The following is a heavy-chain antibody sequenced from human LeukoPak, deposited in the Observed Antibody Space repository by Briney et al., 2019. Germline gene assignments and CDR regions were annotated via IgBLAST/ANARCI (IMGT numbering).Heavy chain of an antibody. D-gene: IGHD3-10*01. CDR3: ARARMVRGVLTGAIDI. Sequence: GGSLRLSCAASGFTFSSYGMSWVRQAPGKGLEWVSGISWNSGSIGYADSVKGRFTISRDNAKNSLYLQMNSLRVEDTAVYYCARARMVRGVLTGAIDIWGQGTMVTVSS. CDR2: ISWNSGSI. CDR1: GFTFSSYG. V-gene: IGHV3-9*01. J-gene: IGHJ3*02.